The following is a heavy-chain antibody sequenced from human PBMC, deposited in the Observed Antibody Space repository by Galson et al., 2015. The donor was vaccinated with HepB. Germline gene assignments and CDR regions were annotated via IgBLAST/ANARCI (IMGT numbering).Heavy chain of an antibody. CDR2: ISKDGSDK. CDR1: GFSFSDYA. D-gene: IGHD3-10*01. Sequence: SLRLSCAASGFSFSDYAMNWVRQAPGKGLEWVAIISKDGSDKYYGGSVRGRFAISRDNSRNTLHLHMSRLRPEDTALYYCVGDDVDSLYFGDLCYFDSWGQGTHVTVSS. V-gene: IGHV3-30*09. J-gene: IGHJ4*02. CDR3: VGDDVDSLYFGDLCYFDS.